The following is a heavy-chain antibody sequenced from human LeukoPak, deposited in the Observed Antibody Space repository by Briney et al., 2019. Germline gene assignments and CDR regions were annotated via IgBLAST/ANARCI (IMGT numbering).Heavy chain of an antibody. D-gene: IGHD3-16*01. J-gene: IGHJ4*02. CDR1: GFTFSSFG. CDR2: IKQDGSEK. V-gene: IGHV3-7*01. CDR3: AREQIYGGEFDY. Sequence: GSLRLSCAASGFTFSSFGMQWVRQAPGKGLEWVANIKQDGSEKYYVDSVKGRFTISRDNAKNSLYLQMNSLRAEDTAVYYCAREQIYGGEFDYWGQGTLVTVSS.